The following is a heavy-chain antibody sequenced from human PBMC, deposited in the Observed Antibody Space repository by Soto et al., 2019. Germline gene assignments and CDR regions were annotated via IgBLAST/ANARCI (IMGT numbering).Heavy chain of an antibody. CDR1: GGTFSSYR. Sequence: QVQLVQSGAEVKKPGSSVKVSCKASGGTFSSYRINWVRQAPGQGLEWVGGIVPIYRTADYAQKFQGRVSITADESARTSYMELGRSKSQDTAVYYCVRDSGAKLSSSWGQGTLVTVSS. J-gene: IGHJ4*02. CDR3: VRDSGAKLSSS. D-gene: IGHD6-13*01. V-gene: IGHV1-69*01. CDR2: IVPIYRTA.